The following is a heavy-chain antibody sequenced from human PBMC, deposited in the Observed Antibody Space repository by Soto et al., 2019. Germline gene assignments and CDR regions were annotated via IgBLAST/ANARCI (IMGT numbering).Heavy chain of an antibody. CDR3: ARDKSSTSCPMVGVRYTGIDY. V-gene: IGHV4-59*01. D-gene: IGHD2-8*01. J-gene: IGHJ4*02. CDR1: GGSISSYY. Sequence: SETLSLTCTVSGGSISSYYWSWIRQPPGKGLEWIGYIYYSGSTNYNPSLKSRVTISVDTSKNQFSLKLSSVTAADTAVYYCARDKSSTSCPMVGVRYTGIDYWGQGTLVTVSS. CDR2: IYYSGST.